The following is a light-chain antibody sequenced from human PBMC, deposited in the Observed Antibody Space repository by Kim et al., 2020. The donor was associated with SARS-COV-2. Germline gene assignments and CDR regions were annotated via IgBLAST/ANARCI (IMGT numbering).Light chain of an antibody. CDR1: QSVTTQ. V-gene: IGKV3-11*01. CDR2: DAS. J-gene: IGKJ4*01. CDR3: QQRSDWPLT. Sequence: ETVLTQSPDTLSLSPGERVTLSCRASQSVTTQLAWYQQKPGQAPRLLIYDASNRATGIPARFSGSGSGTDFTLTISSLEPEDFAFYYCQQRSDWPLTFGGGTKVDIK.